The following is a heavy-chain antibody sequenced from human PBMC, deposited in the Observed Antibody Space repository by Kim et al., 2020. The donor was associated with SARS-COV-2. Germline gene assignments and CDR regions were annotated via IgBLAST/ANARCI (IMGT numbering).Heavy chain of an antibody. CDR3: AKAGRSTSYYWYFDL. CDR1: GFTFSSYA. J-gene: IGHJ2*01. V-gene: IGHV3-23*01. Sequence: GGSLRLSCAASGFTFSSYAMSWVRQAPGKGLEWVSAISGSGGSTYYADSVKGRFTISRDNSKNTLYLQMNSLRAEDTAVYYCAKAGRSTSYYWYFDLWGRGTLVTVSS. D-gene: IGHD2-2*01. CDR2: ISGSGGST.